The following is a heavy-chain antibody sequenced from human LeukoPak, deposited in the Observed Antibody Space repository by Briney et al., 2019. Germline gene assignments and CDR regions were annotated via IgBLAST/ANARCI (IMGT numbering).Heavy chain of an antibody. D-gene: IGHD5-12*01. CDR3: ASSILATILDAFDV. CDR1: AYSLSSGYY. CDR2: IYHSVRT. Sequence: SETRSLTCAVSAYSLSSGYYWGWSRQPPGKGGGGIGSIYHSVRTYYNPSLKSRDTISVDTSRNHFSLKLSSVTAADTAVYYCASSILATILDAFDVWGQGTMVTVSS. V-gene: IGHV4-38-2*01. J-gene: IGHJ3*01.